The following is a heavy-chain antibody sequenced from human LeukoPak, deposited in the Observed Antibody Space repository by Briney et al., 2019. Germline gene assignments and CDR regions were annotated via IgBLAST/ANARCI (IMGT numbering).Heavy chain of an antibody. CDR1: GYTFTGYY. Sequence: GASVKVSCKASGYTFTGYYMHWVRQAPGQGLEWMGRINPNSGGTNYAQKFQGGVTMTRDTSTSTAYMELSRLRSDDTAVYYCARERAVAAIDYWGQGTLVTVSS. D-gene: IGHD2-15*01. CDR3: ARERAVAAIDY. CDR2: INPNSGGT. J-gene: IGHJ4*02. V-gene: IGHV1-2*06.